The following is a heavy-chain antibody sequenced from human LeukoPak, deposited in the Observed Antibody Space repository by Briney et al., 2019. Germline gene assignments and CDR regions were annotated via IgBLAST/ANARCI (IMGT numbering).Heavy chain of an antibody. J-gene: IGHJ3*02. CDR1: GGSISSGSCY. CDR3: ARGVAAAGTRAFDI. Sequence: SQTLSLTCTVSGGSISSGSCYWSWIRQPAGKGLEWIGRIYTSGSTNYNPSLKSRVTISVDTSKNQFSLKLSSVTAADTAVYYCARGVAAAGTRAFDIWGQGTMVTVSS. D-gene: IGHD6-13*01. V-gene: IGHV4-61*02. CDR2: IYTSGST.